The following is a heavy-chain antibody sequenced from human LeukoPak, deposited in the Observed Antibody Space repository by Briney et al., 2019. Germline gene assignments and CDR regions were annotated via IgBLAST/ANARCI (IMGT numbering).Heavy chain of an antibody. CDR2: ISISGSYI. V-gene: IGHV3-11*01. J-gene: IGHJ4*02. CDR3: ARFVRSSRFDY. Sequence: PGGSLRLSCAACGFTFSDYYMSWLRQAPGKGLEWVSYISISGSYIYYEDYVKGRFTISRDNAKNSMYLQMNSLRAEDTAVYYCARFVRSSRFDYWGQGTLVTVSS. CDR1: GFTFSDYY.